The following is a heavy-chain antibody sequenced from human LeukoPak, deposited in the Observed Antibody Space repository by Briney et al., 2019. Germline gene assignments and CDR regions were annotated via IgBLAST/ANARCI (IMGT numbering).Heavy chain of an antibody. V-gene: IGHV1-46*01. CDR1: GYSFSSYY. D-gene: IGHD4-17*01. CDR3: ARENDYGNNWFDP. CDR2: INPSGDST. Sequence: KPGASVKVSCKASGYSFSSYYMHWVRQAPGQGLEWMGIINPSGDSTTYAQKFQGRVTMTRDTSTRTVYMELSSLRSDETAVYYCARENDYGNNWFDPWGQGTLVTVSS. J-gene: IGHJ5*02.